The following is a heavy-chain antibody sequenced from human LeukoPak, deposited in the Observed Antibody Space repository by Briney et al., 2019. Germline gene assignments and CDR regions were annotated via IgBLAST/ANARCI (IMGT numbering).Heavy chain of an antibody. J-gene: IGHJ4*02. CDR1: GFTFSKYG. D-gene: IGHD4-17*01. V-gene: IGHV3-23*01. CDR2: ISGSGGST. CDR3: AKGKQYGDYAAISSGY. Sequence: GGTLRLSCAASGFTFSKYGMSWVRQAPGKGLEWVSAISGSGGSTYYADSVKGRFTISRDNSKNTLYLQMNSLRAEDTAVYYCAKGKQYGDYAAISSGYWGQGTLVTVSS.